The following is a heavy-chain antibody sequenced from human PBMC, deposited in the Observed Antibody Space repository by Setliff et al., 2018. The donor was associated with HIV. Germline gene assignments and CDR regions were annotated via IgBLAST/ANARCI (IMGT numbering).Heavy chain of an antibody. Sequence: SETLSLTCTVSGGSISSGGYYWSWIRQLPGKGLECIGYIYYSGSTNYNPSLKSRVTISVDTSKNQFSLKLTSVNAADTGMYYCARRTFGSGRIDPWGQGTLVTVSS. D-gene: IGHD1-26*01. V-gene: IGHV4-30-4*08. CDR1: GGSISSGGYY. CDR2: IYYSGST. J-gene: IGHJ5*02. CDR3: ARRTFGSGRIDP.